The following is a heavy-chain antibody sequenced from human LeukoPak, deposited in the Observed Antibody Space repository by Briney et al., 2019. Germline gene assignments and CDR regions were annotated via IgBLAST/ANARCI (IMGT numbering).Heavy chain of an antibody. CDR3: ASVIIAARHFDY. V-gene: IGHV4-34*01. CDR2: INHSGST. J-gene: IGHJ4*02. Sequence: SETLSLTCAVYGGSFSGYYWSWIRQPPGKGLEWIGEINHSGSTNHNPSLKSRVTISVDTSKNQFSLKLSSVTAADTAVYYCASVIIAARHFDYWGQGTLVTVSS. D-gene: IGHD6-6*01. CDR1: GGSFSGYY.